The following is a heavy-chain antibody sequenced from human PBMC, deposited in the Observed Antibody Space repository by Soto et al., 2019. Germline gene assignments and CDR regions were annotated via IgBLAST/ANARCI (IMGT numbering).Heavy chain of an antibody. D-gene: IGHD3-3*01. V-gene: IGHV3-21*01. CDR3: ARGSQNFWMREDAFDI. CDR1: EFSFSTYS. CDR2: IHSSSRYI. J-gene: IGHJ3*02. Sequence: GGSLRLSCAASEFSFSTYSMNWVRQAPGKGLEWVSSIHSSSRYIYYADSVKGRFTISRDNAKNSLFLQMSSLRAEDTAVYYCARGSQNFWMREDAFDIWGQGTMVTVSS.